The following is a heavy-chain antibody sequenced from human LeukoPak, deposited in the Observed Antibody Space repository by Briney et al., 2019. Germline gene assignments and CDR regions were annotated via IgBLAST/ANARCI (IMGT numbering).Heavy chain of an antibody. CDR3: ARQSSSRLSYNWFDP. CDR2: IYPGDSDT. D-gene: IGHD6-13*01. Sequence: KSGESLKISCKGSGYSFTSYWIGWVRQMPGKGLEWMGIIYPGDSDTRYSPSFQGQVTISADKSISTAYLQWSSLKASDTAMYYCARQSSSRLSYNWFDPWGQGTLVTVSS. V-gene: IGHV5-51*01. J-gene: IGHJ5*02. CDR1: GYSFTSYW.